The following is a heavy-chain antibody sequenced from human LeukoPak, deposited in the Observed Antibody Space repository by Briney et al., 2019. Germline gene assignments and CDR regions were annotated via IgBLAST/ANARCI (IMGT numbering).Heavy chain of an antibody. D-gene: IGHD3-10*01. V-gene: IGHV3-21*04. CDR3: AKAIMVRGVIPYYYGMDV. CDR1: GFTFSSYS. CDR2: ISSSSSYI. J-gene: IGHJ6*02. Sequence: TPGGSLRLSCAASGFTFSSYSMNWVRQAPGKGLEWVSSISSSSSYIYYADSVKGRFTISRDNAKNSLYLQMNSLRAEDTAVYYCAKAIMVRGVIPYYYGMDVWGQGTTVTVSS.